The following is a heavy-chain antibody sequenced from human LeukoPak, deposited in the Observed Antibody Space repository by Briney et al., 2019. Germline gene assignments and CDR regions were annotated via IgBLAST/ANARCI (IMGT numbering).Heavy chain of an antibody. CDR2: INPNSGGT. D-gene: IGHD2-2*01. Sequence: ASVKVSCKASVYTFTDYYMYWVRQAPGQGLENMGWINPNSGGTNYAQKFQGRVTMTRDTSISTAYMELSSLRSDDTAMYYCARVHWRPATHWFDPWGQGTLVTVSS. J-gene: IGHJ5*02. CDR3: ARVHWRPATHWFDP. V-gene: IGHV1-2*02. CDR1: VYTFTDYY.